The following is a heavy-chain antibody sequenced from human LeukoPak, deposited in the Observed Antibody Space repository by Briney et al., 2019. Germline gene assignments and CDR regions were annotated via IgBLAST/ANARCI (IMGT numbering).Heavy chain of an antibody. Sequence: GGSLRLSCAASGFTFGDYGMSWVRQAPGKGVEWVSGINWNGGSTGYADSVKGRFTISRDNAKNSLYLQMNSLRAEDTALYYCASAPTRSFARWFDPWGQGTLVTVSS. CDR1: GFTFGDYG. V-gene: IGHV3-20*04. CDR3: ASAPTRSFARWFDP. J-gene: IGHJ5*02. CDR2: INWNGGST.